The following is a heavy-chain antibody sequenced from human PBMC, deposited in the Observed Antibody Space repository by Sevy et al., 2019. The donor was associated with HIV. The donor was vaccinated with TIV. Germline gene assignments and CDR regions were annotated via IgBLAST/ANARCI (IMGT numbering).Heavy chain of an antibody. Sequence: GGSLRLSCAASGFTFDDYTMHWVRQVPGKGLDWVSLISWDGGSTYYADSVKGRFTISRDNSKNTLYLQMNSLRTEDTALYYWARDWRGISCGDDCYPFDYWGQGTLVTVSS. V-gene: IGHV3-43*01. J-gene: IGHJ4*02. CDR1: GFTFDDYT. D-gene: IGHD2-21*02. CDR3: ARDWRGISCGDDCYPFDY. CDR2: ISWDGGST.